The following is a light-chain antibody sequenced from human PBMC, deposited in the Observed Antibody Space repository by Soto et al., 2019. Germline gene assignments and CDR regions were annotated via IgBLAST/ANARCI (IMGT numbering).Light chain of an antibody. CDR2: DAS. CDR3: QQYKNYLT. Sequence: DIQMTQSPSTLSASVGDRVTITCRASQSISTWLAWYQQKPGKAPKVLIYDASSLESGVPSRFSGSGSGKEFTLTISSLQPDDFATYYCQQYKNYLTFGPGTKVDIK. V-gene: IGKV1-5*01. J-gene: IGKJ3*01. CDR1: QSISTW.